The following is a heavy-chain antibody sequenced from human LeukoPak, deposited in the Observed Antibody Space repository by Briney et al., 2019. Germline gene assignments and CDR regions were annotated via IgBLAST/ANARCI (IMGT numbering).Heavy chain of an antibody. CDR2: IIPIFGTA. J-gene: IGHJ4*02. D-gene: IGHD6-13*01. Sequence: SVKVSCKASGGTFSSYAISWVRQAPGQGLEWMGGIIPIFGTANYAQKFQGRVTITADESTSTAYMELSSLRSEDTAVYYCARDGTIAAAGAHFDYWGQGTLATVSS. V-gene: IGHV1-69*01. CDR3: ARDGTIAAAGAHFDY. CDR1: GGTFSSYA.